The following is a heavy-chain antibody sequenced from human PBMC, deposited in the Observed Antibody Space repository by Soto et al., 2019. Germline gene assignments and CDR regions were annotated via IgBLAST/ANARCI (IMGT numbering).Heavy chain of an antibody. Sequence: GGSLRLSCAASGFTFSSYAMSWVRQAPGKGLEWVSAISGSGGSTYYADSVKGRFTISRDNSKNTLYLQMNSLRAEDTDVYYWGKSGGGGYYYYYMDVWGKGTTVTVSS. V-gene: IGHV3-23*01. CDR2: ISGSGGST. D-gene: IGHD3-10*01. CDR3: GKSGGGGYYYYYMDV. CDR1: GFTFSSYA. J-gene: IGHJ6*03.